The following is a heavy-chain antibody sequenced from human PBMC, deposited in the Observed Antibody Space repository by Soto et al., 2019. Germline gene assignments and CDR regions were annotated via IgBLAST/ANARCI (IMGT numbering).Heavy chain of an antibody. CDR3: ARGLTPIFGVVTGFDY. CDR1: GFTFSDYY. J-gene: IGHJ4*02. V-gene: IGHV3-11*06. Sequence: GGSLRLSCAASGFTFSDYYMSWIRQAPGKGLEWVSYISSSSSYTNYADSVKGRFTISRDNAKNSLYLQMNSLRAEDTAVYYCARGLTPIFGVVTGFDYWGQGTMVTVYS. D-gene: IGHD3-3*01. CDR2: ISSSSSYT.